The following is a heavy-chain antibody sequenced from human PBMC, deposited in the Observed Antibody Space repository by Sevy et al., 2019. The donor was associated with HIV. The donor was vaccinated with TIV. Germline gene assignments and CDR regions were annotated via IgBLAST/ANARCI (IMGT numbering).Heavy chain of an antibody. Sequence: ASVKVSCKASGGTFSNYALSWVRQVPGQGLEWMGGIIPIFGTTNFAQTFQGRVTITADESRSTAYMELSSLKPADTAVYYCARTPLLSIPGTTDVYFDIWGQGTLVTVSS. J-gene: IGHJ4*02. CDR2: IIPIFGTT. CDR1: GGTFSNYA. CDR3: ARTPLLSIPGTTDVYFDI. D-gene: IGHD4-4*01. V-gene: IGHV1-69*13.